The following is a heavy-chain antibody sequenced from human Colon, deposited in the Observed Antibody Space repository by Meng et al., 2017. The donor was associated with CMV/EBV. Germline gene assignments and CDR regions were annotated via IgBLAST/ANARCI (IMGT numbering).Heavy chain of an antibody. D-gene: IGHD6-19*01. Sequence: GGSLRLSCAASRFTFNTYWMSWVRQAPGKGLEWVANIKEDGSEKYYVDSVKGRFTISRDNPKNSLYLQMNSLRAEDTAVYYCVRGGGWSSWGQGTLVTVSS. J-gene: IGHJ5*02. CDR1: RFTFNTYW. CDR2: IKEDGSEK. V-gene: IGHV3-7*01. CDR3: VRGGGWSS.